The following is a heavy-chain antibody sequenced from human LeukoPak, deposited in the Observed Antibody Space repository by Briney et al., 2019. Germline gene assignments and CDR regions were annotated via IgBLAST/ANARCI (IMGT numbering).Heavy chain of an antibody. Sequence: PGGSPRLSCAASGFTFSSYWMTWVRQAPGKGLEWVANIKQDGNEKYYVDSVKGRFTISRDNAKNSLYLQMNSLRAEDTAVYYCARDPLPREDGDYWGQGTLVTVSS. D-gene: IGHD5-24*01. CDR2: IKQDGNEK. V-gene: IGHV3-7*01. CDR1: GFTFSSYW. CDR3: ARDPLPREDGDY. J-gene: IGHJ4*02.